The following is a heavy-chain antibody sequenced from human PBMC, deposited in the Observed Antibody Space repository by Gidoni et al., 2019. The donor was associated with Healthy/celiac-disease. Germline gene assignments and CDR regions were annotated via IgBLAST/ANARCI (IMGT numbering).Heavy chain of an antibody. CDR2: ISSSSSYI. V-gene: IGHV3-21*01. J-gene: IGHJ3*02. D-gene: IGHD2-2*01. CDR3: ARSPSLPQYQLLGIDI. Sequence: EVQLVESGGGLVKPGGSLRLSCAASGFTFSSYSMNWVRQAPGKGLEWVSSISSSSSYIYYADSVKGRFTISRDNAKNSLYLQMNSLRAEDTAVYYCARSPSLPQYQLLGIDIWGQGTMVTVSS. CDR1: GFTFSSYS.